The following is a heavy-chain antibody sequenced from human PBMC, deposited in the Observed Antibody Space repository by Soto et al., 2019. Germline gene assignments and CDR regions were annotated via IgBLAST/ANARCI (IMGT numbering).Heavy chain of an antibody. Sequence: EVQLVESGGGLDQPGGSLRLSCVASGFTFSNYWMYWVRQAPGEGLVWVSRINSDGSVSSYADSVKGRLTISRDNVKNTLYLQMDSLRAEDTAVYYCARGDCVGGTCYSLAGSFYYYMDVWGKGTTVTVFS. CDR1: GFTFSNYW. V-gene: IGHV3-74*01. CDR3: ARGDCVGGTCYSLAGSFYYYMDV. CDR2: INSDGSVS. D-gene: IGHD2-15*01. J-gene: IGHJ6*03.